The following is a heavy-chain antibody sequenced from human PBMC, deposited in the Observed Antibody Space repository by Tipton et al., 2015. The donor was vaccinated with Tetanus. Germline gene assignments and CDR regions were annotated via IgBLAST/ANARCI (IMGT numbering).Heavy chain of an antibody. Sequence: QLVQSGAEVKKPGESLKISCKGSGYSFSTYWIGWVRQVPGKGLEWMGIIYPGDSDTRYSPPFHGQVTISADKSISTAYLQWSSLKASDTAMYYCARQTRWLHKGREYYFDYWGQGTLVTVSS. V-gene: IGHV5-51*01. D-gene: IGHD5-24*01. CDR2: IYPGDSDT. J-gene: IGHJ4*02. CDR1: GYSFSTYW. CDR3: ARQTRWLHKGREYYFDY.